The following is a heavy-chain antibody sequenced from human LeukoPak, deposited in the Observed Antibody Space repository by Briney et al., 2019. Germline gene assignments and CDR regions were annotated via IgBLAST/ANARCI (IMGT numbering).Heavy chain of an antibody. D-gene: IGHD2-15*01. J-gene: IGHJ5*02. Sequence: GGSLRVSCAASGFTFSSYAMSWVRQAPGKGLEWVSAISGSGGSTYYADPVKGRFTISRDNSKNTLYLQMNSLRAEDTAVYYCAKDAGYYCSGGSCYRPWFDPWGQGTLVTVSS. CDR3: AKDAGYYCSGGSCYRPWFDP. V-gene: IGHV3-23*01. CDR2: ISGSGGST. CDR1: GFTFSSYA.